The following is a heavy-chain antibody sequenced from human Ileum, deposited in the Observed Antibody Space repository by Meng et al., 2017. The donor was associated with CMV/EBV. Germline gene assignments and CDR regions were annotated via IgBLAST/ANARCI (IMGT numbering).Heavy chain of an antibody. CDR2: IYYSGIT. V-gene: IGHV4-59*01. CDR1: GGSISTYY. D-gene: IGHD6-13*01. J-gene: IGHJ3*01. Sequence: SETLSLTCTVSGGSISTYYWTWIRQPPGKGLEWIGYIYYSGITNYNPSLKSRVTISVDTSKNQFSLTLSSVTAADTAVYYCARDRPYSSTWDAFDVWGQGTMVTVSS. CDR3: ARDRPYSSTWDAFDV.